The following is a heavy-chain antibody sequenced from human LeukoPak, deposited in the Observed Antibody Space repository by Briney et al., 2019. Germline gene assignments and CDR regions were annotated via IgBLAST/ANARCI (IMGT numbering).Heavy chain of an antibody. CDR2: FDPEDGET. V-gene: IGHV1-24*01. J-gene: IGHJ4*02. CDR1: GYTLTELS. Sequence: ASVKVSCKVSGYTLTELSMHWVRQAPGKGLEWMGGFDPEDGETIYAQKFQGRVTMTEDTSTDTAYMELSRLRSEDTAVYYCATRSPTTYIAVGAFNYWGQGTLVTVSS. D-gene: IGHD6-19*01. CDR3: ATRSPTTYIAVGAFNY.